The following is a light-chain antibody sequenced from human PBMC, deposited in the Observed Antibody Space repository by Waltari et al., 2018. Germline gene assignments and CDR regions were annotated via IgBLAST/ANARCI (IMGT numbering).Light chain of an antibody. CDR2: GAS. CDR1: QNIGNY. CDR3: QHHVRLPAT. V-gene: IGKV3-20*01. Sequence: IVLTQSPGTLSLSPGGRATLSCRASQNIGNYLAWYQQKPGQAPRLLIYGASSRAAGIPDMFSGSGSGADFSLTISRLEPEDFAVYYCQHHVRLPATFGQGTKV. J-gene: IGKJ1*01.